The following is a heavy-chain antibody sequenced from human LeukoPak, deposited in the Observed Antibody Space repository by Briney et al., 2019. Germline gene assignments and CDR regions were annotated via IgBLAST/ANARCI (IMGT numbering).Heavy chain of an antibody. CDR3: AKAKMIGVVGIGFDI. Sequence: GGSLRLSCAPSGFTFTSYAMGWLRQAPGKGLEWVSTISNTGGSTYYADSVKGRFTISRDNSRNTLYLQMKSLRAEDTASYYCAKAKMIGVVGIGFDIWGQGTKVTVSS. CDR2: ISNTGGST. D-gene: IGHD3-22*01. V-gene: IGHV3-23*01. J-gene: IGHJ3*02. CDR1: GFTFTSYA.